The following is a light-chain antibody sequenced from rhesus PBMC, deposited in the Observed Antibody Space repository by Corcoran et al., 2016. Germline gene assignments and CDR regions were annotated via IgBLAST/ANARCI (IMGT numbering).Light chain of an antibody. CDR3: QHGYGTPLT. J-gene: IGKJ4*01. V-gene: IGKV1-74*01. Sequence: DIQMTQSPSSLSASVGDRVTITCRARENVNNHLNWYQQKPGKAPKFLVYKSSTLQSGVPSRLSGGGSGTDYTRTISSPQPEDVATYYCQHGYGTPLTFGGGTKVEIK. CDR2: KSS. CDR1: ENVNNH.